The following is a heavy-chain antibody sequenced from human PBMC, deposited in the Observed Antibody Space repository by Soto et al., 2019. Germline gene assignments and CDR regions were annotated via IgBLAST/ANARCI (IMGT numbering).Heavy chain of an antibody. CDR2: LYYSGST. Sequence: PSETLCLTCTVSGGSIGSSSCYWGWIRQPPGKGLEWIGSLYYSGSTFYNPSLKSRVTISVDTSKNQFSLKLSSVTAADTAVYYCAREGVAPYYYYGMDVWGQGTPVTVSS. V-gene: IGHV4-39*02. J-gene: IGHJ6*02. CDR1: GGSIGSSSCY. CDR3: AREGVAPYYYYGMDV. D-gene: IGHD5-12*01.